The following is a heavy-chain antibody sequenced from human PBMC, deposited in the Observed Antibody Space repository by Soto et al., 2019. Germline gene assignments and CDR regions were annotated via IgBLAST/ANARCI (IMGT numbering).Heavy chain of an antibody. D-gene: IGHD4-4*01. Sequence: KSGGSLRLSCAASGFTFSSYSMNWVRQAPGKGLEWVSSISSSSSYIYYADSVKGRFTISRDNAKNSLYLQMNSLRAEDTAVYYCASSDSSYYYYYGMDVWGQGTTVTVSS. CDR2: ISSSSSYI. J-gene: IGHJ6*02. CDR3: ASSDSSYYYYYGMDV. CDR1: GFTFSSYS. V-gene: IGHV3-21*01.